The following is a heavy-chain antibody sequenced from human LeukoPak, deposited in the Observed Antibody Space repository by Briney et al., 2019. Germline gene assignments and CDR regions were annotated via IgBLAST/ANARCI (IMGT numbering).Heavy chain of an antibody. D-gene: IGHD6-13*01. CDR2: ISGSGGST. CDR3: AKTVAAAGPRRNYYYGMDV. V-gene: IGHV3-23*01. Sequence: PGGSLRLSCAASGFTFSSYAMSWVRQAPGKGLEWVSAISGSGGSTYYADSVKGRFTISRDNSKNTLYLQMNSLRAEDTAVYYCAKTVAAAGPRRNYYYGMDVWGQGTTVTVSS. J-gene: IGHJ6*02. CDR1: GFTFSSYA.